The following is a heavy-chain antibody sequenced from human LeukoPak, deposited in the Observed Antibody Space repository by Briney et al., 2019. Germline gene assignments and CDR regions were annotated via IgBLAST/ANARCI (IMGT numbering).Heavy chain of an antibody. CDR3: AKSLLRYFDRNPSPAGYFDY. CDR2: ISGSGGST. D-gene: IGHD3-9*01. J-gene: IGHJ4*02. Sequence: PGGSLRLSCAASGFTFSSYAMSWVRQAPGKGLEWVSAISGSGGSTYYADSVKGRFTISRDNSKNTLYLQMNSLRAEDTAVYYCAKSLLRYFDRNPSPAGYFDYWGQGTLVTVSS. V-gene: IGHV3-23*01. CDR1: GFTFSSYA.